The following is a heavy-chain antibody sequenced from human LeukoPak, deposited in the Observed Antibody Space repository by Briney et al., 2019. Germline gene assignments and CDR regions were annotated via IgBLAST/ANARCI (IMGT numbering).Heavy chain of an antibody. CDR1: GDSLSRYY. D-gene: IGHD5-18*01. CDR2: IYYSGST. J-gene: IGHJ6*03. Sequence: SETLSLTCTVSGDSLSRYYWSWMRHPPGKGREWIGHIYYSGSTNYNPSLKSRVTISVDTSKRQFSLKLSSVTAADTALYYCARGHVDTAMVGGRYDVYYMDVWGKGTTVTVSS. CDR3: ARGHVDTAMVGGRYDVYYMDV. V-gene: IGHV4-59*01.